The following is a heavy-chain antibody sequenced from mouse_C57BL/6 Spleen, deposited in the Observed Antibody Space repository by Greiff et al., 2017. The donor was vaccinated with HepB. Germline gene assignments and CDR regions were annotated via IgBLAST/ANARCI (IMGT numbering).Heavy chain of an antibody. D-gene: IGHD2-5*01. V-gene: IGHV2-2*01. CDR3: ARNYYSKEGFAY. CDR2: IWSGGST. CDR1: GFSLTSYG. J-gene: IGHJ3*01. Sequence: QVQLQQSGPGLVQPSQSLSITCTVSGFSLTSYGVHWVRQSPGKGLEWLGVIWSGGSTDYNAAFISRLSISKDNSKSQVFFKMNSLQADDTAIYYCARNYYSKEGFAYWGQGTLVTVSA.